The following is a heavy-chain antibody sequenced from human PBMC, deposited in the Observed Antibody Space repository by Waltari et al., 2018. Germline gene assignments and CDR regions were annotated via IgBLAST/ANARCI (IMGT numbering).Heavy chain of an antibody. CDR3: HIAVAVPPFFDY. Sequence: EVQLVQSGAEVKKPGAPVKISCKASGYTFTDYYMHWGKQAPGKGLEWMGRVDPEDGETIYAEKFQGRVTITADTSTDTAYMELSSLRSEDTAVYYCHIAVAVPPFFDYWGQGTLVTVSS. CDR1: GYTFTDYY. V-gene: IGHV1-69-2*01. CDR2: VDPEDGET. D-gene: IGHD6-19*01. J-gene: IGHJ4*02.